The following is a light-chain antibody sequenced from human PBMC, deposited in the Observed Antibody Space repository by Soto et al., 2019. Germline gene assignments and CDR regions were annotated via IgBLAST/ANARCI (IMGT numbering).Light chain of an antibody. Sequence: EIVLTQSPGTLSLSPGERATLSCRASQSVSRSYLAWYQQKPGQAPRLLIYGASSRATGIPDRFSGSGSGTDCTLTISRLEPEDFAVYYCQQYGSSPPITFGQGTRLEI. CDR3: QQYGSSPPIT. CDR2: GAS. CDR1: QSVSRSY. V-gene: IGKV3-20*01. J-gene: IGKJ5*01.